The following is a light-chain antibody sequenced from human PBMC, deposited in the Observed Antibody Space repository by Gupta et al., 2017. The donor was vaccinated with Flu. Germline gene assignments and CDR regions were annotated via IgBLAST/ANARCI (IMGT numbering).Light chain of an antibody. CDR3: ASGDDARTRAWL. CDR2: WKD. Sequence: QSGLTQPPSVSGTPGQRVTISCFNIANAYVSWFQHVPGAAPKLLIYWKDERPPGGSDRLSGYKSGTSGSLIISDLRAEEEGSYFCASGDDARTRAWLFGGGTKLT. CDR1: NIANAY. J-gene: IGLJ2*01. V-gene: IGLV1-47*01.